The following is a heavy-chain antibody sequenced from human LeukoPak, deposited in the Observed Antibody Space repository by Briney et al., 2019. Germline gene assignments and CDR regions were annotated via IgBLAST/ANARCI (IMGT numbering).Heavy chain of an antibody. D-gene: IGHD3-16*01. V-gene: IGHV3-33*06. CDR2: IWYDGSNK. Sequence: PGRSLRLSCAASGFTFSSYGMHWVRQAPGKGLEWVALIWYDGSNKYYADSVKGRFTISRDNSKNTLYLQMNSLRAEDTAVYYCAKASPGGGYFDYWGQGTLVTVSS. CDR1: GFTFSSYG. CDR3: AKASPGGGYFDY. J-gene: IGHJ4*02.